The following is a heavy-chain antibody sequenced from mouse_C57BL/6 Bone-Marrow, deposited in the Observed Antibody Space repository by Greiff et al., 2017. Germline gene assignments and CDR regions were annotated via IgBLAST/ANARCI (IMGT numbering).Heavy chain of an antibody. CDR1: GYTFTSYG. Sequence: QVQLQQSGAELARPGASVKLSCKASGYTFTSYGISWVKQRTGQGLEWIGEIYPRSGTTYYNEKFMGKATLTADKSSSTAYMELRSLTSEDSAVYFCARIDVSKNYFDYWGQGTTLTVSS. D-gene: IGHD1-3*01. CDR2: IYPRSGTT. CDR3: ARIDVSKNYFDY. J-gene: IGHJ2*01. V-gene: IGHV1-81*01.